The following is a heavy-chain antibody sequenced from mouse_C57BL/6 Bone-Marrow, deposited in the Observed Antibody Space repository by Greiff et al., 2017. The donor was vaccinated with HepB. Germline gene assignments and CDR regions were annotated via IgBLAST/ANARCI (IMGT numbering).Heavy chain of an antibody. V-gene: IGHV1-22*01. J-gene: IGHJ4*01. D-gene: IGHD1-1*01. CDR1: GYTFTDYN. CDR2: INPNNGGT. CDR3: ASTTVVAGAMDY. Sequence: VQLQQSGPELVKPGASVKMSCKASGYTFTDYNMHWVKQSHGKSLEWIGYINPNNGGTSYNQKFKGKATLTVNKSSSTAYMELRSLTSEDSAVYYCASTTVVAGAMDYWGQGTSVTVSS.